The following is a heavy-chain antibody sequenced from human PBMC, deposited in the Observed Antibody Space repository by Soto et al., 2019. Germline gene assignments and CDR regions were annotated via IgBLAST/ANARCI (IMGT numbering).Heavy chain of an antibody. CDR2: IYYSGST. J-gene: IGHJ6*03. CDR3: AREIVDGADSPYYMDV. D-gene: IGHD1-26*01. Sequence: QVQLQESGPGLVKPSETLSLTCTVSGGSISSYYWSWIRQPPGKGLEWTGYIYYSGSTNYNPSLKSRVTISVDTSKNQFSLKLSSVTAADTAVYYCAREIVDGADSPYYMDVWGKGTTVTVSS. V-gene: IGHV4-59*01. CDR1: GGSISSYY.